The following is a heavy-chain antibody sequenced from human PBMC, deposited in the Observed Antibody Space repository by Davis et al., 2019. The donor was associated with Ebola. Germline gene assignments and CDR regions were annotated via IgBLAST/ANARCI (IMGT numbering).Heavy chain of an antibody. CDR3: ARLWWERDY. J-gene: IGHJ4*02. CDR2: INPHNGNT. V-gene: IGHV1-18*04. D-gene: IGHD1-26*01. CDR1: GYTFTNYG. Sequence: AASVKVSCKASGYTFTNYGITWVRQAPGQGLEWMGWINPHNGNTNYAQNVQGRVTMTTDTSTTTAYMELSSLRSEDTAVYYCARLWWERDYWGQGTLVTVSS.